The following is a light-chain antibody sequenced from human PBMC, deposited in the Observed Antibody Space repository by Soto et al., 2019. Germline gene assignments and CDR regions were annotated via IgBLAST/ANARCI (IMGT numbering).Light chain of an antibody. CDR3: QQYYDTPST. Sequence: DIVRSQPRDSLDVSLGERATINCKSSQSVLYSSNNNNYIAWYQQKPGQPPKLIIYWASTRESGVPDRFSGSGSGTDFTLTISSLQAEDVAIYYCQQYYDTPSTFGQGTKVDIK. V-gene: IGKV4-1*01. J-gene: IGKJ1*01. CDR1: QSVLYSSNNNNY. CDR2: WAS.